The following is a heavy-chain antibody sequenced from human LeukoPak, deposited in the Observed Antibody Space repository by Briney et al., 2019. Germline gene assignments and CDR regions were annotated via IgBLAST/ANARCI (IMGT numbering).Heavy chain of an antibody. Sequence: GASVKVSCKASGYTFISYGISWVRQAPGXXXXXMGLISAYNGNPNYAQKLQGRVTMTTDTSTSTAYMELRSLRSDDTAVYYCARPTTERDDASDVWGQGTMVTVSS. CDR3: ARPTTERDDASDV. CDR2: ISAYNGNP. V-gene: IGHV1-18*01. D-gene: IGHD4-17*01. CDR1: GYTFISYG. J-gene: IGHJ3*01.